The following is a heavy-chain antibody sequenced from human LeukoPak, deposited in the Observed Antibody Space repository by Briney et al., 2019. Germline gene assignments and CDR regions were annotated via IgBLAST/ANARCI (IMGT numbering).Heavy chain of an antibody. Sequence: GGSLRLSCAASEFTFSSYGMSWVRQAPGKGLEWVSAISGSGGSTYYADSVKGRLTISRDNSKKTLYLQMNSLRAEDTAVYYCAKDRADFWSGYMSDRCFHHWGQGTWSPSPQ. CDR1: EFTFSSYG. CDR2: ISGSGGST. D-gene: IGHD3-3*01. CDR3: AKDRADFWSGYMSDRCFHH. V-gene: IGHV3-23*01. J-gene: IGHJ1*01.